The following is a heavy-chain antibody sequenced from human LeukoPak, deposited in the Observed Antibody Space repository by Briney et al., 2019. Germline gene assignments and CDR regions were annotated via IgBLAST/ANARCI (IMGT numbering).Heavy chain of an antibody. D-gene: IGHD3-10*01. J-gene: IGHJ4*02. CDR2: IEMRGRT. Sequence: GGSLRLSCAASGFTFSNSDMSWVRQAPGKGLEWASAIEMRGRTFYADSVKGRFTISRDNSKSTLSLQMDSLTAEDTAVYYCAKERRLSGSIADYWGQGTLVTVSS. CDR3: AKERRLSGSIADY. V-gene: IGHV3-23*01. CDR1: GFTFSNSD.